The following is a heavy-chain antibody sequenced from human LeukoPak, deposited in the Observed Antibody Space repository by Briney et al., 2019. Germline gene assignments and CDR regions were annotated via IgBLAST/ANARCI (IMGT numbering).Heavy chain of an antibody. V-gene: IGHV4-39*01. J-gene: IGHJ4*02. CDR2: IYYSGST. Sequence: SETLSFTCTVSGGSISSSSYYWGWIRQPPGKGLEWIGSIYYSGSTYYNPSLKSRVTISVDTSKNQFSLKLSSVTAADTAVYYCARRGMAIDYWGQGTLVTVSS. CDR3: ARRGMAIDY. CDR1: GGSISSSSYY. D-gene: IGHD3-16*01.